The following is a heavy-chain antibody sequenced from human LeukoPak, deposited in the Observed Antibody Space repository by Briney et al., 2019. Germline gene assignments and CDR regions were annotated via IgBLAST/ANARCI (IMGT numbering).Heavy chain of an antibody. V-gene: IGHV3-13*01. J-gene: IGHJ5*02. CDR1: GFTFSSFD. CDR2: IGTRGDT. Sequence: GGSLRLSCAASGFTFSSFDFHWVRQATGKGLEWVSGIGTRGDTYYLGSVRGRITISRENAKNSVYLQINSLRAGDTAVYYCARGAPIGFDPWGQGTLVTVSS. CDR3: ARGAPIGFDP. D-gene: IGHD3-22*01.